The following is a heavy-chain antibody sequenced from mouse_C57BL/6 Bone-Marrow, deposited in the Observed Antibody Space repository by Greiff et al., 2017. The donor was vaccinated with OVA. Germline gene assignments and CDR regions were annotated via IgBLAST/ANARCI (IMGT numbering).Heavy chain of an antibody. CDR3: ARYMNDGYSDY. V-gene: IGHV7-3*01. Sequence: EVKLMESGGGLVQPGGSLSLSCAASGFTFTDYYMSWVRQPPGKALEWLGFIRNKANGYTTEYSASVKGRFTISRDNSQSILYLQMNALRAEDSATYYCARYMNDGYSDYWGQGTTLTVSS. D-gene: IGHD2-3*01. CDR1: GFTFTDYY. J-gene: IGHJ2*01. CDR2: IRNKANGYTT.